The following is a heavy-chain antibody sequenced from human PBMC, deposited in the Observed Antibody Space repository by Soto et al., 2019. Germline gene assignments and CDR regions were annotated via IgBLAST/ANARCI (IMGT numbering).Heavy chain of an antibody. V-gene: IGHV1-69*06. J-gene: IGHJ5*02. CDR3: APVSAALALDP. Sequence: SVKFSCKASGGTFSSYAIIWLRQAPGQGLEWMGGIIPIFGTANYAQKFQGRVTITADKSTSTAYMELSSLRSEDTAVYYCAPVSAALALDPWGQGTLVTVS. CDR1: GGTFSSYA. D-gene: IGHD6-13*01. CDR2: IIPIFGTA.